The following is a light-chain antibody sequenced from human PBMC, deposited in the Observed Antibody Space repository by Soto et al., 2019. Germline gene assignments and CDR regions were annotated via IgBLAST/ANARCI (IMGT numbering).Light chain of an antibody. CDR3: QQYGSSPRT. V-gene: IGKV3D-20*01. CDR1: QNVRSNY. CDR2: DVS. Sequence: EVVLTQSPATLSLSPGERATLSCGASQNVRSNYLGWYQQKPGLAPRLLIYDVSTRATGIPDRFSGSGSGTDFTLTISRLEPEDSAVYYCQQYGSSPRTFGQGTKLEIK. J-gene: IGKJ2*01.